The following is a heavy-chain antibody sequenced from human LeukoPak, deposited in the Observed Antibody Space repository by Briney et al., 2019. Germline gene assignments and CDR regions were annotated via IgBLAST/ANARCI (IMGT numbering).Heavy chain of an antibody. V-gene: IGHV1-18*01. CDR2: ISAYNGNT. Sequence: ASVKVSCKASGYTFTSYGISWVRQAPGQGLEWMGWISAYNGNTNYAQKLQGRVTMTTDTSTSTAYMELRSLRSDDTAAYYCARGGRRDGYNRLFDYWGQGTLVTVSS. J-gene: IGHJ4*02. CDR3: ARGGRRDGYNRLFDY. D-gene: IGHD5-24*01. CDR1: GYTFTSYG.